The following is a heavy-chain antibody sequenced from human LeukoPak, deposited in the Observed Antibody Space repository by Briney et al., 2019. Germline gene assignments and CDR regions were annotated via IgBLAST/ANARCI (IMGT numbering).Heavy chain of an antibody. CDR1: GYTFTGYY. Sequence: ASVKVSCKASGYTFTGYYMHWVRQAPGQGLEWMGWINPNSGGINYAQKFQGRVTMTRDTSISTAYMELSRLRSDDTAVYYCARAGVWFGEITDYWGQGTLVTVSS. CDR3: ARAGVWFGEITDY. CDR2: INPNSGGI. D-gene: IGHD3-10*01. J-gene: IGHJ4*02. V-gene: IGHV1-2*02.